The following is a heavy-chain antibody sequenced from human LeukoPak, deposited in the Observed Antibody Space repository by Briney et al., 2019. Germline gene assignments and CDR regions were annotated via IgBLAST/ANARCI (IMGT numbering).Heavy chain of an antibody. V-gene: IGHV3-30*03. J-gene: IGHJ4*02. CDR3: ARDLGTYYDSSGYYEVGY. CDR1: GFTFSSYG. Sequence: GGSLRLSCAASGFTFSSYGMHWVRQAPGKGLEWVAVISYDGSNKYYADSVKGRFTISRDNSKNTLYLQMNSLRAEDTAVYYCARDLGTYYDSSGYYEVGYWGQGTLVTVSS. D-gene: IGHD3-22*01. CDR2: ISYDGSNK.